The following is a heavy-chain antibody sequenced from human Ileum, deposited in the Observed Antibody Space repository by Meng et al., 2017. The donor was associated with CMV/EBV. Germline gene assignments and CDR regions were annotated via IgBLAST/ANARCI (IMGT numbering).Heavy chain of an antibody. J-gene: IGHJ6*02. CDR1: GFTFSSYW. CDR3: AREVDYGILTTRGWRDYYYGMDV. V-gene: IGHV3-7*01. D-gene: IGHD3-9*01. CDR2: IKQDGSEK. Sequence: GESLKISCAASGFTFSSYWMSWVRQAPGKGLEWVANIKQDGSEKYYVDSVKGRFTISRDNAKNSLYLQMNSLRAEDTTVYYCAREVDYGILTTRGWRDYYYGMDVWGQGTTVTVSS.